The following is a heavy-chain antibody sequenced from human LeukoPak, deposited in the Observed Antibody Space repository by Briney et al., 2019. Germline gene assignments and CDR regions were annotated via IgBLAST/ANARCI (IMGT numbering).Heavy chain of an antibody. J-gene: IGHJ4*02. D-gene: IGHD3-3*01. CDR3: TTVVGLTWSKSDY. V-gene: IGHV3-48*03. Sequence: GGSLRLSCAASGFTFSNYEMNWVRQAPGKGLEWVSYISDSGTTIYYGDSVKGRFTISRDNAKKSLYLQMNSLRAEDTAVYYCTTVVGLTWSKSDYWGQGTLVTVSS. CDR2: ISDSGTTI. CDR1: GFTFSNYE.